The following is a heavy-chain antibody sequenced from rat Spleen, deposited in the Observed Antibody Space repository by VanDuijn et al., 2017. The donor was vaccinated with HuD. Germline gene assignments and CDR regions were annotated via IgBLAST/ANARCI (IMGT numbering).Heavy chain of an antibody. Sequence: QVQLKESGLGLMQPSETLSLTCTVSGFSLGSNGVGWVRQPLGKGLMWMGTIWAGGSTNYNSAVQSRLSINRDTSKNQVFLKMDSLRPEDTGTYYCARLRTSPFYFDYWGQGVMVTVSS. CDR2: IWAGGST. V-gene: IGHV2-72*01. CDR1: GFSLGSNG. J-gene: IGHJ2*01. D-gene: IGHD3-8*01. CDR3: ARLRTSPFYFDY.